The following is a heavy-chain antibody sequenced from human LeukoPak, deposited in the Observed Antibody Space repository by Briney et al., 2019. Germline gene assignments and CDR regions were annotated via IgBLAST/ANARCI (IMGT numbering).Heavy chain of an antibody. CDR1: GFTFSSYA. J-gene: IGHJ4*02. V-gene: IGHV3-23*01. CDR2: ISGSGGST. D-gene: IGHD3-16*02. Sequence: QTGGSLRLSCAASGFTFSSYAMSWVRQAPGKGLEWVSAISGSGGSTYYADSVKGRFTISRDNSKNTLYLQMNSLRAEDTAVYYCARVRPYDYVWGSYRPSDYWGQGTLVTVSS. CDR3: ARVRPYDYVWGSYRPSDY.